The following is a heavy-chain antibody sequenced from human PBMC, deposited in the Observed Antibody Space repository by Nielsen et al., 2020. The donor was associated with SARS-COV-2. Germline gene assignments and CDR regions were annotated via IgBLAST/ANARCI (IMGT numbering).Heavy chain of an antibody. CDR2: IKQDGSEK. CDR1: GFSFNSYW. CDR3: ARDMKAGGYDSLLSTAYYYYGMDV. J-gene: IGHJ6*02. D-gene: IGHD5-12*01. V-gene: IGHV3-7*03. Sequence: GGSLRLSCAASGFSFNSYWMSWVRQAPGKGLEWVANIKQDGSEKYYVDSVKGRFTISRDNAKNSLYLQMNSLRAEDTAVYYCARDMKAGGYDSLLSTAYYYYGMDVWGQGTTVTVSS.